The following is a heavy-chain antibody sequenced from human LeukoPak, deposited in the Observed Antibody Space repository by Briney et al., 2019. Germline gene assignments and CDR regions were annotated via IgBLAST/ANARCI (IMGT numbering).Heavy chain of an antibody. J-gene: IGHJ4*02. CDR2: IYYDRTT. CDR1: GGSITSSSYF. Sequence: PSETLSLTCTVSGGSITSSSYFWGWVRQPPGKGLEWIGSIYYDRTTYYNPSLKSRVTMSLDTSKSQFSLNLRSVTAADTAVYYCARRTIVATIDYWGQGTLVTVSS. D-gene: IGHD5-12*01. V-gene: IGHV4-39*01. CDR3: ARRTIVATIDY.